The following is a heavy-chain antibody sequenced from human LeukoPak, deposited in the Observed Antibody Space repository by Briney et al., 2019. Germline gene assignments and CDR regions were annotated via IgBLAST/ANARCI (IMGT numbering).Heavy chain of an antibody. CDR1: GFTFSDYY. V-gene: IGHV3-11*03. CDR2: ISSSSSYT. Sequence: PGGSLRLSCAASGFTFSDYYMSWIRQAPGKGLEWVSYISSSSSYTNYADFVKGRFTISRDNAKNSLYLQMNSLRAEDTAVYYCARTNMVRGDINFDYWGQGTLVTVSS. CDR3: ARTNMVRGDINFDY. J-gene: IGHJ4*02. D-gene: IGHD3-10*01.